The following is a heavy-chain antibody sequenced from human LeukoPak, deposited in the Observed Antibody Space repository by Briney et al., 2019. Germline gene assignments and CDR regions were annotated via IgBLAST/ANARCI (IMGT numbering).Heavy chain of an antibody. CDR1: DDSFSSHY. Sequence: PSETLSLTCAVSDDSFSSHYWTWIRQPPGKGLEWIGYISYIGSTNYNPSLKSRVTISIDTSKNQFSLKLSSVTAADTAVYYCARDLVTVTKGFDIWGQGTMVSVSS. D-gene: IGHD4-17*01. V-gene: IGHV4-59*11. J-gene: IGHJ3*02. CDR3: ARDLVTVTKGFDI. CDR2: ISYIGST.